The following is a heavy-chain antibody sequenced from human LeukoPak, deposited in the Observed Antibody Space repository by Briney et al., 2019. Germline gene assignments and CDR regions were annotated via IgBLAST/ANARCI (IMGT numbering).Heavy chain of an antibody. CDR2: INWNSGSI. Sequence: GGSLRLSCTASGFTFDDYAMHWVRQAPGKGLEWVSGINWNSGSIDYADSVKGRFTISRDNAKNSLYLQMNSLRAEDTALYYCAKDINAVPSSTSYYADWGQGTLVTVSS. J-gene: IGHJ4*02. CDR1: GFTFDDYA. CDR3: AKDINAVPSSTSYYAD. D-gene: IGHD2-2*01. V-gene: IGHV3-9*01.